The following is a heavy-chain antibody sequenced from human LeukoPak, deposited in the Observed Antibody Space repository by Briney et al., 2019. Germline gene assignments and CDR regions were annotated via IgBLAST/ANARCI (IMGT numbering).Heavy chain of an antibody. Sequence: SETLSLTCTVSGGSIRSYFWSRIRQSAGKGLEWIGRIHIIGTTNYNPSLDSRVTMSIDTSKNQFSLKLRSVTAADTAVYYCVKDRGSFDPWGQGTLVTVSS. CDR3: VKDRGSFDP. D-gene: IGHD3-10*01. CDR1: GGSIRSYF. J-gene: IGHJ5*02. V-gene: IGHV4-4*07. CDR2: IHIIGTT.